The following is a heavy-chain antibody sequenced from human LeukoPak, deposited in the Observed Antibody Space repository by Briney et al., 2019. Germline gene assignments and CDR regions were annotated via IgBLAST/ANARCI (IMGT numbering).Heavy chain of an antibody. CDR1: GFTFDNYV. V-gene: IGHV3-7*01. D-gene: IGHD1-26*01. CDR3: ARDRVGATSGGYFDY. CDR2: IKQDGSEK. J-gene: IGHJ4*02. Sequence: GGSLRLSCAASGFTFDNYVMAWFRQAPGKGLEWVANIKQDGSEKYYVDSVKGRFTISRDNAKNSLYLQMNSLRAEDTAVYYCARDRVGATSGGYFDYWGQGTLVTVSS.